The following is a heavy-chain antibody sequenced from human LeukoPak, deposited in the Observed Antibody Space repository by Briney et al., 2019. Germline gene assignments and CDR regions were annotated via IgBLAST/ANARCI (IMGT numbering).Heavy chain of an antibody. D-gene: IGHD3-10*01. CDR1: GFTFSSYA. Sequence: LSGGSLRLSCAASGFTFSSYAIHGVRQAPGKGLEWVALISYDGSNKYYADSVKGRFTISRDNSKNTLYLQMNSLRAEDTAVYYCARDSAVRGVVGNWFDPWGQGTLVTVSS. CDR2: ISYDGSNK. V-gene: IGHV3-30*04. CDR3: ARDSAVRGVVGNWFDP. J-gene: IGHJ5*02.